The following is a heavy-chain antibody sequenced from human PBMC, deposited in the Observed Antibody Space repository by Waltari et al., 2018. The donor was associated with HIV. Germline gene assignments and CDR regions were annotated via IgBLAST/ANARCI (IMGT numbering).Heavy chain of an antibody. D-gene: IGHD3-16*01. J-gene: IGHJ3*02. CDR2: IWSDGYNK. Sequence: QVYLMASGGGGGQTGGSLKLPWAASGSTSSRVGMHWVRQAPGKGLEWVAVIWSDGYNKFYADSVRGRFTFSRDNSKYTLSLQMNSLRAEDTALYYCVKERGPFNGFDIWGQGTMVTVSS. CDR1: GSTSSRVG. CDR3: VKERGPFNGFDI. V-gene: IGHV3-33*06.